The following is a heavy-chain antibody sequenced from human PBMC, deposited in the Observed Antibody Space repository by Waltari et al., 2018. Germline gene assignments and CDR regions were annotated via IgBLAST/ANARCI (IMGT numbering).Heavy chain of an antibody. CDR3: ARDLYCSSTACYAPFDY. J-gene: IGHJ4*02. D-gene: IGHD2-2*01. V-gene: IGHV3-64*01. CDR2: ISGDGGAT. Sequence: AASGFSFSSHAMPWVRQAPGKGLEYVSAISGDGGATYYSNSVKGRFTISRDNSKNTLYLQMGSLRAEDMAMYYCARDLYCSSTACYAPFDYWGQGTLVTVSS. CDR1: GFSFSSHA.